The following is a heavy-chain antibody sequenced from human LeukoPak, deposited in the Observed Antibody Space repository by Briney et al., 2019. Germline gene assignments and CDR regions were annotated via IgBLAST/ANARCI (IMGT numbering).Heavy chain of an antibody. J-gene: IGHJ4*02. CDR2: ISNGGDP. V-gene: IGHV3-53*01. D-gene: IGHD2/OR15-2a*01. CDR1: GFFVTANY. Sequence: PGGSLRLSCAASGFFVTANYLAWARQAPGKRLEWVSTISNGGDPFYGDSVKGRSTISRDESTNTFSLQLDSLRVEDMGVYYCALLSGGTFDYWGQGTQVTVAS. CDR3: ALLSGGTFDY.